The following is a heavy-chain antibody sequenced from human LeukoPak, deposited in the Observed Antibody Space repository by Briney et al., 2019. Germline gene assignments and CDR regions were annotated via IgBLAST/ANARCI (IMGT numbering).Heavy chain of an antibody. D-gene: IGHD4-11*01. Sequence: PGGSLRLSCAASGFTFDDYGMSWVRQAPGKGLEWVSGINWNGGSTGYADSAKGRFTISSDNAKNSLYLQMNSLRAEDTALYYCARMGDYRDAFDIWGQGTMVTVSS. J-gene: IGHJ3*02. CDR1: GFTFDDYG. V-gene: IGHV3-20*04. CDR3: ARMGDYRDAFDI. CDR2: INWNGGST.